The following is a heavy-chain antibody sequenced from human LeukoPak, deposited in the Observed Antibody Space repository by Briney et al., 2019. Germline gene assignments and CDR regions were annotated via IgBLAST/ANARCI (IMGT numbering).Heavy chain of an antibody. D-gene: IGHD6-19*01. J-gene: IGHJ4*02. Sequence: PGGSLRLSCAASGFTFSSYSMNWVRQAPGKGLEWVANINQDGSEKYYVDSVKGRFTISRDNAKNSLYLQMNSLRAEDTAVYYCARDFAVAGTELDYWGQGTLVTVSS. CDR1: GFTFSSYS. V-gene: IGHV3-7*01. CDR3: ARDFAVAGTELDY. CDR2: INQDGSEK.